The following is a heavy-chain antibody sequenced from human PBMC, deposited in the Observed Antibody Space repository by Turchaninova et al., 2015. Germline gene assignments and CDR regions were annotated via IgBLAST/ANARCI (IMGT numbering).Heavy chain of an antibody. J-gene: IGHJ3*02. Sequence: QLQLQESGPGLVKPSETLSLICTVSGVSISRSRSYWGWIRQPPGTGLEWIGSMFSSGTTYSNPSRQSRVPISVDTSKKQFSLKLSSVTAADTAVYYCARPWPRDVPALDAFDMWGRGTVVTVSS. CDR3: ARPWPRDVPALDAFDM. CDR1: GVSISRSRSY. CDR2: MFSSGTT. V-gene: IGHV4-39*01. D-gene: IGHD3-10*02.